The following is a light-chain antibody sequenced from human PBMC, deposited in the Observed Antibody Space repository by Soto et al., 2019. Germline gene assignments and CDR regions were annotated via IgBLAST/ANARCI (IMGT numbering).Light chain of an antibody. CDR2: GNR. J-gene: IGLJ2*01. Sequence: QSALTQPPSVSGAPGQSVTVSCSGDSSSIGAGYAVSWYQHSPGTAPRLLIYGNRNRPSGVPERFSASKSGTSASLTIAGLQAEDEADYYCPSYVGGSEVFGGGTKLTVL. CDR3: PSYVGGSEV. CDR1: SSSIGAGYA. V-gene: IGLV1-40*01.